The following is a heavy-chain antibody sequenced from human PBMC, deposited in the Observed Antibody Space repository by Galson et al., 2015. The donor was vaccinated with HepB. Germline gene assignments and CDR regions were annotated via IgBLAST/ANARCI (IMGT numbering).Heavy chain of an antibody. D-gene: IGHD6-13*01. CDR3: AKASSSSWYANYYYYYGMDV. J-gene: IGHJ6*02. CDR1: GFTFSSYG. V-gene: IGHV3-30*18. Sequence: ALRLSCAASGFTFSSYGMHWVRQAPGKGLEWVAVISYDGSNKYYADSVKGRFTISRDNSKNTLYLQMNSLRAEDTAVYYCAKASSSSWYANYYYYYGMDVWGQGTTVTVSS. CDR2: ISYDGSNK.